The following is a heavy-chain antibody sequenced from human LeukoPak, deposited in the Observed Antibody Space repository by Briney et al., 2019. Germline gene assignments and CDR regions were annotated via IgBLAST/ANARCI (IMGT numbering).Heavy chain of an antibody. J-gene: IGHJ4*02. V-gene: IGHV3-30-3*01. CDR3: ARDPQSRGSYRNFDY. CDR1: GFTFSSYA. D-gene: IGHD1-26*01. CDR2: ISYDGSNK. Sequence: GGSLRLSCVVSGFTFSSYAMHWVRQAPGKGLEWVAVISYDGSNKYYADSVKGRFTISRDNSKNTLYLQMNSLRAEDTAVYYCARDPQSRGSYRNFDYWGQGTLVTVSS.